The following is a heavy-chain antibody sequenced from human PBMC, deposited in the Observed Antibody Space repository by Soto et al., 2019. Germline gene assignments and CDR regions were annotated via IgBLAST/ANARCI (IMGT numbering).Heavy chain of an antibody. J-gene: IGHJ4*02. Sequence: QVQLVQSGAEVKKPGASVKVSCKASGYTFTSYAMHWVRQAPGQRLEWMGWINAGNGNTKYSQKFQGRVTITRDTSASTAYMELSSLRSKDTAVYYCARERFRGVTFDYWGQGTLFTVSS. CDR1: GYTFTSYA. D-gene: IGHD3-10*01. CDR2: INAGNGNT. CDR3: ARERFRGVTFDY. V-gene: IGHV1-3*01.